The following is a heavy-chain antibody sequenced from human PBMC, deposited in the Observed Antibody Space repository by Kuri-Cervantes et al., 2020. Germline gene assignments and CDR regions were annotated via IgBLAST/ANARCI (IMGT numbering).Heavy chain of an antibody. D-gene: IGHD3-22*01. CDR1: GFTFSSYS. Sequence: GGSLRLSCAASGFTFSSYSMNWVRQAPGKGLEWVSYISRSSRTIYYADSVKGRFTISRDDAKNSLYLQMNALRAEDTAFYYCAKSAYYDYIFDYWGQGTLVTVSS. CDR2: ISRSSRTI. V-gene: IGHV3-48*01. J-gene: IGHJ4*02. CDR3: AKSAYYDYIFDY.